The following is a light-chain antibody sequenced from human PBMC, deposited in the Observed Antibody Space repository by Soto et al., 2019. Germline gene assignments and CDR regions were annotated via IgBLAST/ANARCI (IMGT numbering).Light chain of an antibody. V-gene: IGKV3-20*01. CDR1: QSVSSSY. CDR2: GAS. J-gene: IGKJ2*01. CDR3: HQYGSSPMYT. Sequence: EIVLTQSPGTLSLSPGERATLSCRASQSVSSSYLAWYQQKPGQAPRLLIYGASSSATGIPDRFSGSGSGTDFTLTISRLEPEDFGVYYCHQYGSSPMYTFGQGTKLEIK.